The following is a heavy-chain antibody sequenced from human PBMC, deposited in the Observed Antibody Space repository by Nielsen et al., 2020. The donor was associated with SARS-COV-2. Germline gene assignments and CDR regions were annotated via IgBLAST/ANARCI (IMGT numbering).Heavy chain of an antibody. CDR1: GGSISSYY. CDR2: TFNSGNT. Sequence: SETLSLTCTVSGGSISSYYWSWIRQPPGKGLEWIGYTFNSGNTYYNPSLRSRVTMSLDTSKNQFSLILTSVTAADTAVYYCAREEYGFGLDVWGQGTTVRVSS. CDR3: AREEYGFGLDV. V-gene: IGHV4-30-4*01. D-gene: IGHD2-2*01. J-gene: IGHJ6*02.